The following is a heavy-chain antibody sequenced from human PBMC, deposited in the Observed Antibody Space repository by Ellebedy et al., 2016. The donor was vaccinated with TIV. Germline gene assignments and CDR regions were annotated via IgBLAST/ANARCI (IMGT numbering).Heavy chain of an antibody. CDR2: IGTAGDT. V-gene: IGHV3-13*01. CDR3: ARATSGFDL. J-gene: IGHJ2*01. Sequence: GESLKISCSASGFTFSSYGMHWVRQATGQGLEWVSAIGTAGDTYYPGSVKLRFTISRENAKNSLYLQMNSLRAEDTAVYYCARATSGFDLWGRGTLVTVSS. D-gene: IGHD6-19*01. CDR1: GFTFSSYG.